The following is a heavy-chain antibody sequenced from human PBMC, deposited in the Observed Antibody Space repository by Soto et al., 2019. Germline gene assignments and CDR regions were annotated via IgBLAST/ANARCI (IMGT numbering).Heavy chain of an antibody. CDR1: GFTFSSYA. J-gene: IGHJ6*02. CDR3: AKDPRGTVTTMFKDHYYYGMDV. V-gene: IGHV3-23*01. Sequence: EVQLLESGGGLVQPGGSLRLSCAASGFTFSSYAMSWVRQAPGKGLEWVSAISGSGGSTYYADSVKGRFTISRDNSKNTLYLQMNSLRAEDTAVYYCAKDPRGTVTTMFKDHYYYGMDVWGHGTTVTVSS. CDR2: ISGSGGST. D-gene: IGHD4-17*01.